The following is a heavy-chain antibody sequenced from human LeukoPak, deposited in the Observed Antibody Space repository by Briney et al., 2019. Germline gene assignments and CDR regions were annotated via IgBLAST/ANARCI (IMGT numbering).Heavy chain of an antibody. CDR3: AREASYSGSWWYFDH. J-gene: IGHJ4*02. V-gene: IGHV3-66*01. D-gene: IGHD6-13*01. CDR1: GFNVSSKY. CDR2: IYNGGSA. Sequence: PGGSLRLSCAASGFNVSSKYMSWVRQAPGKGLEWVSVIYNGGSANYADSVKGRFTISRDNSENKVYLQMSSLRVEDTAVYYCAREASYSGSWWYFDHWGQGTLVTVSS.